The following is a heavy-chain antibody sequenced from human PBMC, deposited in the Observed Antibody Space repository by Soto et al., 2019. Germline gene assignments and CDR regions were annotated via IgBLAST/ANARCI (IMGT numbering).Heavy chain of an antibody. Sequence: SGESLKISCETSGYTFTNYWIDWVRQMPGKGLEWVGVIYPGDSDTKYSPSFQGRVTISVDKSVNTAYLQWNSLKASDTAKYYCARRARAALLVGPDLIWGQGTTVTVSS. J-gene: IGHJ6*02. CDR2: IYPGDSDT. V-gene: IGHV5-51*01. CDR1: GYTFTNYW. D-gene: IGHD2-15*01. CDR3: ARRARAALLVGPDLI.